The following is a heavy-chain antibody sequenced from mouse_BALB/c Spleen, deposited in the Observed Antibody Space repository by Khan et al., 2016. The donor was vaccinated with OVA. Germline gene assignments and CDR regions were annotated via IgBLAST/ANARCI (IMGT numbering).Heavy chain of an antibody. D-gene: IGHD2-14*01. V-gene: IGHV3-8*02. J-gene: IGHJ3*01. CDR1: GDSIPSGY. CDR2: MIYTGYT. CDR3: ARSTYRDAFAY. Sequence: EVQLQESGPSLVKPSQTLSLTCSVTGDSIPSGYWSWIRKFPGNKLEYMGYMIYTGYTDYNPSLKSRLAITRHTSKNQYYLQLNSVTTDDTATYYCARSTYRDAFAYWGQGTLVTVSA.